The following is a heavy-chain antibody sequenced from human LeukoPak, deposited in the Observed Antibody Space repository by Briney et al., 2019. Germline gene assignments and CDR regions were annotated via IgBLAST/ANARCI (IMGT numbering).Heavy chain of an antibody. CDR3: ARRGCSGGICPFDY. D-gene: IGHD2-15*01. J-gene: IGHJ4*02. CDR2: VYHSGGT. Sequence: SETLSLTCAVSGGSISSVNLWAWVRQPPGKGLAWIGEVYHSGGTNYNPSLKSRVTISVDKSKNQFSPNLSSVTAADTAVYHCARRGCSGGICPFDYWGQGTLVTVSS. V-gene: IGHV4-4*02. CDR1: GGSISSVNL.